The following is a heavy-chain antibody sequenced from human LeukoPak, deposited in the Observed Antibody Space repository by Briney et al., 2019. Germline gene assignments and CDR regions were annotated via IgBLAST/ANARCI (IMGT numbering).Heavy chain of an antibody. CDR1: GYTFTGYY. V-gene: IGHV1-2*02. CDR3: ARDLPLFGETFDS. CDR2: INPNSGGT. J-gene: IGHJ4*02. Sequence: GASVKVSCKASGYTFTGYYIHWVRQAPGQGLEWMGWINPNSGGTNYAQKFLGRFTMTRDTSISTAYLDLSRLRSDDTAVYYCARDLPLFGETFDSWGQGTPVTVSS. D-gene: IGHD3-10*01.